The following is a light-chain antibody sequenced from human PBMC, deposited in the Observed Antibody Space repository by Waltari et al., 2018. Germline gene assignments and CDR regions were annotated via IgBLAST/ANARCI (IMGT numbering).Light chain of an antibody. Sequence: IVMTQSPATLSVSPGGRATLSCRATESVSFHVAWYQQSPGQAPRLLMSHASARATGIPARFSGSWSGTEFTLTIGSLQSEDSGVYYCQQYHHWWTFGQGTKVEIK. CDR2: HAS. J-gene: IGKJ1*01. V-gene: IGKV3-15*01. CDR3: QQYHHWWT. CDR1: ESVSFH.